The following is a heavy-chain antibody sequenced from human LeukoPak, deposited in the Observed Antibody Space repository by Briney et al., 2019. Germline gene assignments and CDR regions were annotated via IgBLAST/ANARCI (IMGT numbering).Heavy chain of an antibody. CDR1: GFTLSNAW. Sequence: GGSLRLSCAASGFTLSNAWMSWVRQAPGKGLEWVGRIKSKTDGGTTDYAAPVKGRFTISSDDSKNTLYLQMNSLKTEDTAVYYCTRKHDYGDYDESDFDYWGQGTLVTVSS. CDR2: IKSKTDGGTT. J-gene: IGHJ4*02. D-gene: IGHD4-17*01. CDR3: TRKHDYGDYDESDFDY. V-gene: IGHV3-15*01.